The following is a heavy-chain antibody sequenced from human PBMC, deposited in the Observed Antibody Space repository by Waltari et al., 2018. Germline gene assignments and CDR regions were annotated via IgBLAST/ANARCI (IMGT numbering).Heavy chain of an antibody. CDR1: GYTFIGYY. V-gene: IGHV1-2*06. Sequence: QVQLVQSGADVKNPGASVRVSCKASGYTFIGYYIHLGRQAPGQGLEWMGRITPNSGATCYARTRQGRVTMTRDTSISTAYMELSRLTSDDTAVYYCVRDGHKYDFDFWGQGTLVTVPS. CDR2: ITPNSGAT. D-gene: IGHD2-2*01. CDR3: VRDGHKYDFDF. J-gene: IGHJ4*02.